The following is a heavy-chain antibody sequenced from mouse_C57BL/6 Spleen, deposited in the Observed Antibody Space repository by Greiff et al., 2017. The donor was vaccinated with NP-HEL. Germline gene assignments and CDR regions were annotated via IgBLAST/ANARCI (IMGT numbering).Heavy chain of an antibody. CDR3: ARPQTAQGAMDY. J-gene: IGHJ4*01. CDR1: GFTFSDYY. D-gene: IGHD3-2*02. V-gene: IGHV5-12*01. CDR2: ISNGGGST. Sequence: DVQLVESGGGLVQPGGSLKLSCAASGFTFSDYYMYWVRQTPEKRLEWVAYISNGGGSTYYPDTVKGRFTISRDNAKNTLYLQMSRLKSEDTAMYYCARPQTAQGAMDYWGQGTSVTVSS.